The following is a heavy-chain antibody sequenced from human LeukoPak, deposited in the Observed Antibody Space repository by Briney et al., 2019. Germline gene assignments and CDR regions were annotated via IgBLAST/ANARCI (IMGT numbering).Heavy chain of an antibody. CDR2: IYYSGST. V-gene: IGHV4-30-4*08. CDR1: GGSISSGDYY. J-gene: IGHJ3*02. Sequence: SRTLSLTCTVSGGSISSGDYYWSWIRQPPGKGLEWIGYIYYSGSTYYNPSLKSRVTISVDTSKNQFSLKLSSVTAADTAVYYCARAQTSDYDFWSGYPDAFDIWGQGTMVTVSS. CDR3: ARAQTSDYDFWSGYPDAFDI. D-gene: IGHD3-3*01.